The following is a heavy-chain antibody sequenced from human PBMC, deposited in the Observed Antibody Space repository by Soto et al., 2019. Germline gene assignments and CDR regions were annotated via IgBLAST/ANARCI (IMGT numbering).Heavy chain of an antibody. CDR1: GYTFTSYA. J-gene: IGHJ6*02. CDR2: INAGNGNT. D-gene: IGHD6-6*01. CDR3: ARAPHPGVVRKDYYYYGMDV. Sequence: ASVKVSCKASGYTFTSYAMHWVRQAPGQRLEWMGWINAGNGNTKYSQKFQGRVTITRDTSASTAYMELSSLRSEDTAVYYCARAPHPGVVRKDYYYYGMDVWGQGTAVTVSS. V-gene: IGHV1-3*01.